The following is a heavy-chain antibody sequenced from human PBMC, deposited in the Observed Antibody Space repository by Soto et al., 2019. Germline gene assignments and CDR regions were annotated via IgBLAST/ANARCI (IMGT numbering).Heavy chain of an antibody. CDR3: AGRPEIHPR. V-gene: IGHV4-4*02. D-gene: IGHD1-26*01. Sequence: QVHLQESGPGLMKPSETLSLTCAISGGSTSSSDWWTWVRQPPGEGLEWIGEIHRDGVTNYNSSLKSRLTISLDQSRNQFSLSLTSVTAADAAVYFCAGRPEIHPRWGQGILVPVSS. CDR1: GGSTSSSDW. CDR2: IHRDGVT. J-gene: IGHJ4*02.